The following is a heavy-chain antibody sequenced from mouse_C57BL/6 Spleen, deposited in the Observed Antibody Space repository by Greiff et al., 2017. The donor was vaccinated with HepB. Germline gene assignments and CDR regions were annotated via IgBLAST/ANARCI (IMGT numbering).Heavy chain of an antibody. V-gene: IGHV14-3*01. CDR1: GFNIKNTY. CDR2: IDPANGNT. J-gene: IGHJ3*01. Sequence: VQLQQSVAELVRPGASVKSSCTASGFNIKNTYMHWVKQRPEQGLEWILRIDPANGNTKYAPKFQGKATITADTSSNTAYLQLSSLTSEDTAIYYCALIYYGNSWFAYWGQGTLVTVSA. D-gene: IGHD2-1*01. CDR3: ALIYYGNSWFAY.